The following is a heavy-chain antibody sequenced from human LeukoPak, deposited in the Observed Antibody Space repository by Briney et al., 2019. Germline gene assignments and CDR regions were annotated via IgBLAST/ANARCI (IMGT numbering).Heavy chain of an antibody. J-gene: IGHJ6*03. D-gene: IGHD6-13*01. Sequence: GASVEVSCKASGYTFTSYDINWVRQATGQGLEWMGWMNPNSGNTGYAQKFQGRVTITRNTSISTAYMELSSLRSEDTAVYYCARGVAAAGHQDYYYYMDVWGQGTLVTVSS. CDR1: GYTFTSYD. CDR2: MNPNSGNT. CDR3: ARGVAAAGHQDYYYYMDV. V-gene: IGHV1-8*03.